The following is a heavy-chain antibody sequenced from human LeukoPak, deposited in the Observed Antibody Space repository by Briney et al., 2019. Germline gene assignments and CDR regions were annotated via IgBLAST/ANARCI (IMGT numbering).Heavy chain of an antibody. CDR3: ARIRDGYDDAYDI. D-gene: IGHD5-24*01. V-gene: IGHV1-46*01. CDR2: INPGGDNT. J-gene: IGHJ3*02. Sequence: ASVKVSCKASGYTFTGYYMHWVRQAPGQGLEWMGLINPGGDNTDYAQNFQGRVTMTRDTSTSTVYMGLSSLRSEDTAVYYCARIRDGYDDAYDIWGQGTMVTVSS. CDR1: GYTFTGYY.